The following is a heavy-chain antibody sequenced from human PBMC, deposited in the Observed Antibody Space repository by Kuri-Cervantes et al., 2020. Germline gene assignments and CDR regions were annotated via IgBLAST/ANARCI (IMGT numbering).Heavy chain of an antibody. V-gene: IGHV3-64*02. CDR2: ISSNGRSK. D-gene: IGHD1-26*01. Sequence: GESLKISCGASELPFSRYAMHWVRQAPGKGLQYISAISSNGRSKYNADSVKGRFTISRDNSKSTLHLQMNSLRAEDTAIYYCAKDFLQRGRYEGGYIDFWGQGTLVTVSS. J-gene: IGHJ4*02. CDR3: AKDFLQRGRYEGGYIDF. CDR1: ELPFSRYA.